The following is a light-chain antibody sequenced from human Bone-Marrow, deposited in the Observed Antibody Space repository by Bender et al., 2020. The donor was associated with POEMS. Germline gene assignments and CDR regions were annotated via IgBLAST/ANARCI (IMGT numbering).Light chain of an antibody. CDR1: ELPQQY. CDR2: KDN. CDR3: QSADSSGTYVI. V-gene: IGLV3-25*03. J-gene: IGLJ2*01. Sequence: VLTQPPSVSVFPGQTARISCSGDELPQQYAYWYQQKPGQAPMLVIYKDNERPSGIPERFSGSSSGTTITLTISGVQAEDEADYYCQSADSSGTYVIFGGGTKVTVL.